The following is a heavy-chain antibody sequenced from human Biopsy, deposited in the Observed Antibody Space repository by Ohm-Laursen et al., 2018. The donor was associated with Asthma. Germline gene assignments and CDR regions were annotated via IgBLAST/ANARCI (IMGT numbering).Heavy chain of an antibody. CDR1: GGSITSFY. J-gene: IGHJ3*02. CDR3: ARGCGCRVSNPDAFDI. CDR2: IYFSGNN. D-gene: IGHD5-18*01. V-gene: IGHV4-59*01. Sequence: TLSLTCTVSGGSITSFYWSWIRQPPGRGLVWIGYIYFSGNNNYNPSLKSRVTISIDTSKNHFSLKLTSVTAGDTAEYYCARGCGCRVSNPDAFDIWGQGTMVTVSS.